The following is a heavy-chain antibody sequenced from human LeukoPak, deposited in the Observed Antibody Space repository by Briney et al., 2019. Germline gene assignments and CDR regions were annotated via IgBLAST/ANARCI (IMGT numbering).Heavy chain of an antibody. CDR1: GGSISSGGYC. D-gene: IGHD3-10*01. J-gene: IGHJ5*02. CDR3: ARVEAPYYYGSGSSDWFDP. V-gene: IGHV4-31*03. CDR2: IYYSGST. Sequence: SQTLSLTCTVSGGSISSGGYCWSWLRQHPGKGLEWIGFIYYSGSTYYHPSLKSRVTISVDTSKNQFSLKLSSVTAADTAVYYCARVEAPYYYGSGSSDWFDPWGQGTLVTVSS.